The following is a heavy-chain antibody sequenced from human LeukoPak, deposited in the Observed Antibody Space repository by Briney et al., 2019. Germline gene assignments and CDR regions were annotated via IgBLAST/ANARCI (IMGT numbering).Heavy chain of an antibody. J-gene: IGHJ5*02. CDR3: ARRIGAGWFDP. CDR2: IYYSGST. D-gene: IGHD3-10*01. CDR1: GYSISSGYY. Sequence: SETLSLTCTVSGYSISSGYYWGWIRQPPGKGLEWIGSIYYSGSTYYNPSLKSRVTISVDTSKNQFSLKLSSVTAADTAVYYCARRIGAGWFDPWGQGTLVTVSS. V-gene: IGHV4-38-2*02.